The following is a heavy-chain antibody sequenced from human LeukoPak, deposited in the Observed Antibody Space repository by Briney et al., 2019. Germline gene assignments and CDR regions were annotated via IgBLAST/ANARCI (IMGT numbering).Heavy chain of an antibody. D-gene: IGHD2-2*01. V-gene: IGHV1-2*02. CDR1: GYTFTGYY. Sequence: ASVKVSCKASGYTFTGYYMHWVRQAPGQGLEWMGWINPNSGGTNYAQKFQGRVTMTRDTFISTAYMELSRLRSDDTAVYYCARGRGVVPAAITFDYWGQGTLVTVSS. J-gene: IGHJ4*02. CDR3: ARGRGVVPAAITFDY. CDR2: INPNSGGT.